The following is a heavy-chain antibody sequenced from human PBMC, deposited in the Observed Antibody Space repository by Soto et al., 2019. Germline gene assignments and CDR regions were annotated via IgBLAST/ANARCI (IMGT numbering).Heavy chain of an antibody. CDR2: ISYDGSNK. J-gene: IGHJ6*02. V-gene: IGHV3-30*18. D-gene: IGHD5-18*01. CDR1: GFTFSSYG. CDR3: AKGSRGYSYDSYYYYYGMDV. Sequence: QVQLVESGGGVVQPGRSLRLSCAASGFTFSSYGMHWVRQAPGKGLEWVAVISYDGSNKYYADSVKGRFTISRDNSKNTLYLQMNSLRAEDTAVYYCAKGSRGYSYDSYYYYYGMDVWGQGTTVTVSS.